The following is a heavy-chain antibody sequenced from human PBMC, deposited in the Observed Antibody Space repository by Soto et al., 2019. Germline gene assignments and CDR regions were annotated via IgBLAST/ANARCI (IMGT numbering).Heavy chain of an antibody. Sequence: QVQLQESGPGLVKPSETLSLTCTASGGSISSYYWSWIRQPPGKGLEWIGYIYYSGRTNYNHSLKSRVTIPEDTSKNQFSLRRSSVTAADTAVYYCARSRTTVTPSGFQHWGQGTLVTVSS. V-gene: IGHV4-59*01. D-gene: IGHD4-17*01. CDR2: IYYSGRT. CDR1: GGSISSYY. CDR3: ARSRTTVTPSGFQH. J-gene: IGHJ1*01.